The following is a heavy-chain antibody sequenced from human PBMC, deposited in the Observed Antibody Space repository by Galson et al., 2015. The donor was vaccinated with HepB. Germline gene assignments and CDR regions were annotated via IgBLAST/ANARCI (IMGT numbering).Heavy chain of an antibody. Sequence: SLRLSCAASGFTFSSYGMHWVRQAPGKGLEWVAVISYDGSNKYYADSVKGRFTISRDNSKNTLYLQMNSLRAEDTAVYYCAKPADLDYIAARLAYYYYGMDVWGQGTTVTVAS. J-gene: IGHJ6*02. CDR3: AKPADLDYIAARLAYYYYGMDV. CDR2: ISYDGSNK. D-gene: IGHD6-6*01. V-gene: IGHV3-30*18. CDR1: GFTFSSYG.